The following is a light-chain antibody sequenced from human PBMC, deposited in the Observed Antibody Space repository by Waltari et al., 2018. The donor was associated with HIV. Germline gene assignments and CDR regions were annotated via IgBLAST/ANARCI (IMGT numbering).Light chain of an antibody. CDR2: DNS. CDR1: NIGSKT. Sequence: SFVLTQPPSMSVAPGKTASITCGGNNIGSKTVHWYQQKAGQAPLVAIYDNSDRPSGIPERFSGSNSGNTATLTITRVGAGDEADYYCQVWDSSSDHVVFGGGTKLTIL. V-gene: IGLV3-21*04. CDR3: QVWDSSSDHVV. J-gene: IGLJ2*01.